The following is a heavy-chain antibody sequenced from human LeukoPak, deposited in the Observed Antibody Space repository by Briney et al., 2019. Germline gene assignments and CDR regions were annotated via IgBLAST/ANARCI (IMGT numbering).Heavy chain of an antibody. CDR2: IYYSGST. J-gene: IGHJ5*02. D-gene: IGHD5-18*01. CDR3: AGRGYSSIGAYWFDP. CDR1: GGSISSYY. Sequence: SETLSLTCTVSGGSISSYYWSWIRQPPGKGLEWIGYIYYSGSTNYNPSLKSRVTISVDTSKNQFSLKLSSVTAADTAVYYCAGRGYSSIGAYWFDPWGQGTLVTVSS. V-gene: IGHV4-59*08.